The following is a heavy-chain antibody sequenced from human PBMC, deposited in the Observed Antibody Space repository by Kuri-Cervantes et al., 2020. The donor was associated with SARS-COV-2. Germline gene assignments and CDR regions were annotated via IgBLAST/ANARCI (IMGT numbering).Heavy chain of an antibody. J-gene: IGHJ6*02. CDR1: GFTFDVYG. CDR3: ARDRVYSSSWPYYYYGMDV. Sequence: GESLKISCAASGFTFDVYGMSWVRQAPGKGLEWVSVIYSGGSTYYADSVKGRFTISRDNSKNTLYLQMNSLRAEDTAVYYCARDRVYSSSWPYYYYGMDVWGQGTTVTVSS. CDR2: IYSGGST. V-gene: IGHV3-53*01. D-gene: IGHD6-13*01.